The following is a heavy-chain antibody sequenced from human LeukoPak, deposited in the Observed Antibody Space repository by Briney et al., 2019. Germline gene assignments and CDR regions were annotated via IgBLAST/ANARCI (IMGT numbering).Heavy chain of an antibody. D-gene: IGHD3-3*01. CDR1: GFTFDDYA. V-gene: IGHV3-43*02. CDR2: ISGDGGST. CDR3: AKDMARARDFWSGYYSGGIDY. Sequence: GGSLRLSCAASGFTFDDYAMHWVRQAPGKGLEWVSLISGDGGSTYYADSVKGRFTISRDNSKNSLYLQMNSLRTEDTALYYCAKDMARARDFWSGYYSGGIDYRGQGTLVTVSS. J-gene: IGHJ4*02.